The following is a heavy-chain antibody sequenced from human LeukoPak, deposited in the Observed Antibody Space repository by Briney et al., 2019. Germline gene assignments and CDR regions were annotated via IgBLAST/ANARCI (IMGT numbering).Heavy chain of an antibody. V-gene: IGHV3-23*01. J-gene: IGHJ5*02. Sequence: QAGGSLRLSCAASGFTFSSYAMSWVRQAPGKGLEWVSGISTSGSSTYYADSVKGRFTISRDNSKNTLYLQMNSLRAEDTAVYYCAKGLTINWFDPWGQGTLVTVSS. CDR2: ISTSGSST. D-gene: IGHD3-9*01. CDR3: AKGLTINWFDP. CDR1: GFTFSSYA.